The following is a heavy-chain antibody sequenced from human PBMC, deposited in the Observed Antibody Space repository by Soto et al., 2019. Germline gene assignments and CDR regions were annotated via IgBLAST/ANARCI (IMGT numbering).Heavy chain of an antibody. CDR2: INHSGST. J-gene: IGHJ4*02. CDR1: GGSFSGYY. CDR3: ARDKITGLFNY. D-gene: IGHD2-8*02. V-gene: IGHV4-34*01. Sequence: SETLSLTCAVYGGSFSGYYWTWIRQPPGTGLEWIGEINHSGSTNYNPPLKSRVTISVDTSKNQFSLKLTSVTAADTAVYYCARDKITGLFNYWGQETLFTVSS.